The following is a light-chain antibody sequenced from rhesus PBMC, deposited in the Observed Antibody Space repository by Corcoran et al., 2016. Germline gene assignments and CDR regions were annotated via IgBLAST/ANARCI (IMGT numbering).Light chain of an antibody. CDR3: LQYDSSPYI. CDR2: EAA. J-gene: IGKJ2*01. CDR1: QGICSC. V-gene: IGKV1-22*01. Sequence: DIQMTQSPSSLSASVGDKVTITCRASQGICSCLAWYQQKPGKAPKLLISEAASLQRGVPSRFGGRGSCTEFTLTISSLQPEDFGSFYCLQYDSSPYIFGQGTKVEIK.